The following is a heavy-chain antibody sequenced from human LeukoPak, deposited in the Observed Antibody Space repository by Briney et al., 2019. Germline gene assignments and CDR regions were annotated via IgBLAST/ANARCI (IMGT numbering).Heavy chain of an antibody. V-gene: IGHV4-59*01. CDR1: GGSISYYY. CDR3: AREDPQTTVPEGMDV. Sequence: SENLSLNCTVSGGSISYYYWSWIRQSPGKGLEWIGYIYYSGTTNYNPSLKSRVTISVDTSKNQFSLQLRSVTAADTAVYYCAREDPQTTVPEGMDVWGQGTTVTVSS. D-gene: IGHD4-17*01. J-gene: IGHJ6*02. CDR2: IYYSGTT.